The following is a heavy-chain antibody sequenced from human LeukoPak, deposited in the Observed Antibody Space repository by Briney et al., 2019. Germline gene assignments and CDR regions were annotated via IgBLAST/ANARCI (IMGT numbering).Heavy chain of an antibody. CDR1: GFISSGSW. CDR3: ARPFEHDSIDI. D-gene: IGHD3-22*01. Sequence: GGSLRLSCAASGFISSGSWMDWVRQVPGKGLEWVSRIFPDGTTTTYADSVKGRFTISRDNTKNTLYLQMNSLRAEDTAVYYCARPFEHDSIDIWGQGTLVTVSS. J-gene: IGHJ4*02. V-gene: IGHV3-74*01. CDR2: IFPDGTTT.